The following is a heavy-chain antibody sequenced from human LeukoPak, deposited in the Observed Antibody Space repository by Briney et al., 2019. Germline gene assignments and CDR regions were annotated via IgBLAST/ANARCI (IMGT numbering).Heavy chain of an antibody. J-gene: IGHJ4*02. CDR2: IYHSGST. V-gene: IGHV4-30-2*01. D-gene: IGHD3-10*01. CDR3: ARSANVLLWFGEFVFDY. CDR1: GGSISSGGYS. Sequence: SETLSLTCAVSGGSISSGGYSWSWIRQPPGKGLEWIGYIYHSGSTNYNPSLKSRVTISVDRSKNQFSLKLSSVTAADTAVYYCARSANVLLWFGEFVFDYWGQGTLVTVSS.